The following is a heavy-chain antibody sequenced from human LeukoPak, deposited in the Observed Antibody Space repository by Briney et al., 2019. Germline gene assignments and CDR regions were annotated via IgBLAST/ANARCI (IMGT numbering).Heavy chain of an antibody. Sequence: SVKVSCKASGXTFSSYAISWVRQAPGQGLEWMGRIIPILGIANYAQKFQGRVTITADKSTSTAYMELSSLRSEDTAVYYCARDRRTRGYSYGGLFDYWGQGTLVTVSS. CDR1: GXTFSSYA. CDR3: ARDRRTRGYSYGGLFDY. CDR2: IIPILGIA. D-gene: IGHD5-18*01. V-gene: IGHV1-69*04. J-gene: IGHJ4*02.